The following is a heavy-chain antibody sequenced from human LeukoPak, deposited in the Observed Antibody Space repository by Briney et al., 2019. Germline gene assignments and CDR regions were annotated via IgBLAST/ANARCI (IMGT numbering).Heavy chain of an antibody. CDR1: GYSFTYYY. V-gene: IGHV1-2*02. J-gene: IGHJ4*02. CDR2: VNPSGGAT. CDR3: ATYTSAIQYFLY. Sequence: GASVTVSFKSSGYSFTYYYIHWVRQAPGQGPEWMGWVNPSGGATKYAQKFQDRVTMTRDTSISTAYLELSGLTSDDTAVYYCATYTSAIQYFLYWGLGTLVTVSS. D-gene: IGHD6-19*01.